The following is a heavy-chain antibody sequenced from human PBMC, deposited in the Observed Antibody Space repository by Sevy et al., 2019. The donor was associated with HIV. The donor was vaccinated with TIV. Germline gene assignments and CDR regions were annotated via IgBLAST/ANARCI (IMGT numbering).Heavy chain of an antibody. CDR1: GYTLTELS. CDR2: FDPEDGET. CDR3: ATDLAAAGSAYY. D-gene: IGHD6-13*01. V-gene: IGHV1-24*01. J-gene: IGHJ4*02. Sequence: ASVKVSCKVSGYTLTELSMHWVRQAPGKGLEWMGGFDPEDGETIYAQKFQGRVTMTEDTSTDTAYMELSSLRSEDTAVYYCATDLAAAGSAYYWGQGTLVTVSS.